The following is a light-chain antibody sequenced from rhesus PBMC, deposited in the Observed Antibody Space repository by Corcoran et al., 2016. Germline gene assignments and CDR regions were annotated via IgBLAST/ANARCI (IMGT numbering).Light chain of an antibody. J-gene: IGKJ1*01. CDR1: QSVGTY. CDR2: EAS. CDR3: QQSSNLWT. Sequence: ETVVTQSPATLSLSPGERATLSRRASQSVGTYLAWYQQKPGQAPRPLIYEASSRAHGVPDRFRGSGSGTDFSLAISSVGPEDVGVYYCQQSSNLWTFGQGTKVEVK. V-gene: IGKV3-24*04.